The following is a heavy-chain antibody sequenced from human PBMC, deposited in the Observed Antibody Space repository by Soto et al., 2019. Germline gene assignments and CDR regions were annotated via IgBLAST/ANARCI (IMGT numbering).Heavy chain of an antibody. V-gene: IGHV1-69*13. CDR3: TRSIVVVTALDY. Sequence: SVKVSCKASGGTFSTYTMSWVRQAPGQGLEWMGGIIPMFGTTTYAQKFQGRVTITADESTSTAYMELSSLRSEDTAVYYCTRSIVVVTALDYWGQGTLVTVSS. CDR1: GGTFSTYT. D-gene: IGHD2-21*02. CDR2: IIPMFGTT. J-gene: IGHJ4*02.